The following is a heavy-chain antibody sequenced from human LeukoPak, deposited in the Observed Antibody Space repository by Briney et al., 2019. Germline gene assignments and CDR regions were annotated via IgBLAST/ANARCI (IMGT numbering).Heavy chain of an antibody. Sequence: GASVKVSCKASGYTFTSYAMHWVRQAPGQRLEWMGWINAGNGNTKYSRKFQGRVTITRDTSASTAYMELSSLRSEDTAVYYCARAGYSGYYWGQGTLVTVSS. V-gene: IGHV1-3*01. J-gene: IGHJ4*02. D-gene: IGHD5-12*01. CDR1: GYTFTSYA. CDR3: ARAGYSGYY. CDR2: INAGNGNT.